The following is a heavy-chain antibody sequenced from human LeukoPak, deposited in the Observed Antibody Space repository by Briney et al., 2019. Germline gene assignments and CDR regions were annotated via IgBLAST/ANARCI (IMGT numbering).Heavy chain of an antibody. D-gene: IGHD6-13*01. J-gene: IGHJ4*02. Sequence: PSETLSLTCTVSGGSISSSSYYWDWIRQPPGKGLEWIGTIDYSGSTYYNPSLKSRVTISVDTSKTQFSLKVHSVTSADTAVYYCARHFASTGYRFDYWGQGTLVTLST. CDR3: ARHFASTGYRFDY. CDR2: IDYSGST. V-gene: IGHV4-39*01. CDR1: GGSISSSSYY.